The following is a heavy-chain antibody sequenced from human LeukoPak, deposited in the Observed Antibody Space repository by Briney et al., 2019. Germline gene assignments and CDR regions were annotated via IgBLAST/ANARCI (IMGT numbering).Heavy chain of an antibody. D-gene: IGHD3-22*01. V-gene: IGHV4-59*01. CDR2: IYYSGST. Sequence: SETLSLTCTVSGGSISSYYWSWIRQPPGKGLEWIGYIYYSGSTNYNPSLKSRVTISVDTSKNQFSLKLSSVTAADTAVYYCAGGLYYYDSRGGEYYWGQGTLVTVSS. CDR3: AGGLYYYDSRGGEYY. CDR1: GGSISSYY. J-gene: IGHJ4*02.